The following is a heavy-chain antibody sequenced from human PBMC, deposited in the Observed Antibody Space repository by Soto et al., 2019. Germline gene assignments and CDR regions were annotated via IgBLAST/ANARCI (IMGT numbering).Heavy chain of an antibody. V-gene: IGHV3-13*01. D-gene: IGHD6-13*01. CDR3: ARGRVPPGGSS. Sequence: SLKRYSGTAEFAGKTCNMHSARQETGKGLECVSAIGTAGDTYYPGSVKGRFTISRENAKNSLYLQMNSLRAGDTAVYYCARGRVPPGGSSWG. J-gene: IGHJ6*01. CDR2: IGTAGDT. CDR1: EFAGKTCN.